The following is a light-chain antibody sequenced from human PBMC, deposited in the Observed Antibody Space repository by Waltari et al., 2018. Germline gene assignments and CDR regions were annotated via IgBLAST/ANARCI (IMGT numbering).Light chain of an antibody. CDR2: VNSDGRH. Sequence: QLVLTQSPSASASLGASVKLTCTLSSGHSSNVIAWLQQQPAKGPRYLMRVNSDGRHSRGDEIPDRFSGSSSGAERYLTISSLQSEDEADYYCQTGGHGTWVFGGGTKLTVL. CDR1: SGHSSNV. V-gene: IGLV4-69*01. CDR3: QTGGHGTWV. J-gene: IGLJ3*02.